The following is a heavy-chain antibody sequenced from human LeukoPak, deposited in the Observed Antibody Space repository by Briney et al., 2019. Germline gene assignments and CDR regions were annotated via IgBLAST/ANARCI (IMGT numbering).Heavy chain of an antibody. Sequence: SETLSLTCTVSGDSINGYYCSWIRQPPGKGLEWIGYIYSSGSTNYGSSLKRRVTMSVDTPKNQFSLKLSSVTAADTAVYYCVRGLKLWNALLFDYWGQGNLVTVSS. CDR3: VRGLKLWNALLFDY. CDR1: GDSINGYY. V-gene: IGHV4-59*01. D-gene: IGHD1-1*01. J-gene: IGHJ4*02. CDR2: IYSSGST.